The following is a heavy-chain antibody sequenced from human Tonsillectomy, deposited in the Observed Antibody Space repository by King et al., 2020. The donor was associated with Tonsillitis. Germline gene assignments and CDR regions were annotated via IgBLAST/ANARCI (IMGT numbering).Heavy chain of an antibody. CDR2: IRYDGSNE. V-gene: IGHV3-30*02. Sequence: QLVQSGGGVVQPGGSLRLSCAASGFTFSTYGMHWVRQAPGKGLEWVAFIRYDGSNENYIDSVKGRFTISRDISKNTLYLQMNSLRAEDTAVFYCAKDWSPFSSSSGYHYGMDVWGQGTTVTVSS. J-gene: IGHJ6*02. CDR3: AKDWSPFSSSSGYHYGMDV. D-gene: IGHD6-6*01. CDR1: GFTFSTYG.